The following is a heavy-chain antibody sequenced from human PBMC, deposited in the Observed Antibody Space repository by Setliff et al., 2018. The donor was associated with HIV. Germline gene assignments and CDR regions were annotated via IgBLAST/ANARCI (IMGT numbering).Heavy chain of an antibody. CDR2: VYYTGES. J-gene: IGHJ4*02. CDR3: ASATVGGASPFDS. Sequence: SETLSLTCSVYGGSISRGGRYWGWIRQHPGRGLEWLGYVYYTGESFYKPSLGGRVTILQDKSKNQFSLELRSVAAADTAVYYCASATVGGASPFDSWGPGTLVTVSS. V-gene: IGHV4-31*03. D-gene: IGHD4-4*01. CDR1: GGSISRGGRY.